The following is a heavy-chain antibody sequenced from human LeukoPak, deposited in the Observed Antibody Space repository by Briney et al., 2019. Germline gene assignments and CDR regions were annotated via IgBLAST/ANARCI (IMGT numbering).Heavy chain of an antibody. V-gene: IGHV3-53*01. CDR2: IYRSGGT. CDR3: ARVSLGTKQWLQSRRGMDV. D-gene: IGHD6-19*01. Sequence: GGSLRLSCAASGFTVSNNCMMWVRQAPGKGLEWVSDIYRSGGTNYADSVKGRFTISRDNAKNTVYLQMDSLSADDTAMYYCARVSLGTKQWLQSRRGMDVWGQGITVTVSS. J-gene: IGHJ6*02. CDR1: GFTVSNNC.